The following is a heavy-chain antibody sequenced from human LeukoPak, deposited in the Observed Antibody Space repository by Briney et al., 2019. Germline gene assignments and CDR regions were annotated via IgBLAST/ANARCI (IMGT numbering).Heavy chain of an antibody. CDR2: IYYSGST. V-gene: IGHV4-59*01. D-gene: IGHD2-21*01. CDR1: GGSISSYY. Sequence: PSETLSLTCTVSGGSISSYYWSWIRQPPGKGLEWIGYIYYSGSTNYNPSLKSRVTISVDTSKNQFSLKLGSVTAADTAVYYCARGGEVYCGGDCYHDYWGQGTLVTVSS. CDR3: ARGGEVYCGGDCYHDY. J-gene: IGHJ4*02.